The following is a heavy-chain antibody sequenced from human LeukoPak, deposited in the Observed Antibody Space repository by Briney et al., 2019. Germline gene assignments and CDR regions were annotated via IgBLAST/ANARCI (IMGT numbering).Heavy chain of an antibody. D-gene: IGHD3-22*01. V-gene: IGHV4-39*01. CDR1: GGSISSSSYY. J-gene: IGHJ4*02. CDR3: ASLGYFYDSSGYYPPGY. Sequence: SETLSLTCTVSGGSISSSSYYWGWIRQPPGKGLEWIGSIYYSGSTYYNPSLKSRVTISLDTSKNQFSLKLSSVTAADTAVYYCASLGYFYDSSGYYPPGYWGQGTLVTVSS. CDR2: IYYSGST.